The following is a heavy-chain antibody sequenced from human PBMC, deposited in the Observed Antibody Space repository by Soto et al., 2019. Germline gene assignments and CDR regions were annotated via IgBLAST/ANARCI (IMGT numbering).Heavy chain of an antibody. CDR3: ASREVPYSSGWYNYFDY. J-gene: IGHJ4*02. CDR2: INAGNGNT. D-gene: IGHD6-19*01. V-gene: IGHV1-3*01. CDR1: GYTFTSYA. Sequence: GASVKVSCKASGYTFTSYAMHWVRQAPGQRLEWMGWINAGNGNTKYSQKFQGRVTITRDTSASTAYMELSSLRSEDTAVYYCASREVPYSSGWYNYFDYWGQGTLVTVPQ.